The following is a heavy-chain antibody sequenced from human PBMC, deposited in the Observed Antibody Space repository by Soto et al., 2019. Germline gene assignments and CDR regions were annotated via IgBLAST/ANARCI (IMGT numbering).Heavy chain of an antibody. J-gene: IGHJ4*02. CDR2: INHSGST. CDR3: AIGGGVRYFDWLPLVYFDY. D-gene: IGHD3-9*01. CDR1: GGSFSGYY. V-gene: IGHV4-34*01. Sequence: SETLSLTCAVYGGSFSGYYWSWIRQPPGKGLEWIGEINHSGSTNYNPSLKSRVTISVDTSKNQFSLKLSSVTAADTAVYYCAIGGGVRYFDWLPLVYFDYWGQGTLVTVSS.